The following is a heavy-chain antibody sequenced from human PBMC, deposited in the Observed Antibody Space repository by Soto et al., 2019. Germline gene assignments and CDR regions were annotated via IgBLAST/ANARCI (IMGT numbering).Heavy chain of an antibody. D-gene: IGHD5-18*01. V-gene: IGHV5-51*01. CDR3: ASKDTAMVAPYYYYGMDV. J-gene: IGHJ6*02. CDR1: GYRFSSSW. Sequence: GESLKISCQGTGYRFSSSWIGWVRQKPGKGLEWLGNVYPSDSDVRYSPAFEGQVTISADNSINTAYLQWSSLKASDTAMYYCASKDTAMVAPYYYYGMDVWGQGTTVTVSS. CDR2: VYPSDSDV.